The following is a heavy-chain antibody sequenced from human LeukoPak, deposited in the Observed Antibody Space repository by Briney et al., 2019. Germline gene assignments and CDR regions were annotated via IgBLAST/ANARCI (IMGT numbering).Heavy chain of an antibody. Sequence: GGSLRLSCAASGFTFSSYGMHWVRQAPGKGLEWVSAISGSGGSTYYADSVKGRFTISRDNSKNTLYLQMNSLRAEDTAVYYCAKAFCGGDCYSDYYYYMDVWGKGTTVTVSS. CDR1: GFTFSSYG. V-gene: IGHV3-23*01. CDR2: ISGSGGST. CDR3: AKAFCGGDCYSDYYYYMDV. D-gene: IGHD2-21*02. J-gene: IGHJ6*03.